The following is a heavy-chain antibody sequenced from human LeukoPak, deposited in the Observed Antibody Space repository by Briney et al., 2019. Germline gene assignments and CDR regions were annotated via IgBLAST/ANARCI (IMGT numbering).Heavy chain of an antibody. CDR2: IIPIFGTA. CDR1: GYTFTSYA. D-gene: IGHD3-10*01. V-gene: IGHV1-69*13. CDR3: ARENRAIRGFDY. J-gene: IGHJ4*02. Sequence: SVKVSCKASGYTFTSYAMNWVRQAPGQGLEWMGGIIPIFGTANYAQKFQGRVTITADESTSTAYMELSSLRSEDTAVYYCARENRAIRGFDYWGQGTLVTVSS.